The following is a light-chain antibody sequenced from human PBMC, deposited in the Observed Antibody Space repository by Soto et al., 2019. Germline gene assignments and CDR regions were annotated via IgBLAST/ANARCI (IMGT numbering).Light chain of an antibody. CDR2: KAS. V-gene: IGKV1-5*03. CDR3: HQYNSYSRT. Sequence: DIQMTQSPSALSASVGDRVTITCRARQSSSSWLAWYQQKPGRAPKLLIYKASILESGVPSRFSGSGSGTEFTLTISSLQPDDFATYYCHQYNSYSRTFVQGTKLEIK. J-gene: IGKJ2*01. CDR1: QSSSSW.